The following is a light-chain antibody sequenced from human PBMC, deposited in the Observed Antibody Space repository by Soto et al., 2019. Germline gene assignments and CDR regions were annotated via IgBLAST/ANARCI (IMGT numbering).Light chain of an antibody. CDR3: PQANSFPLT. Sequence: DIQMTQSPSSVSASVGDRVTMTCRASQGISSWLVWYQQKPGKGPKLLIYGASSLQSGVPSRFSGSGSGTDFTLTISSLQPEDSATYYCPQANSFPLTFGGGTKVEIK. V-gene: IGKV1-12*01. CDR1: QGISSW. J-gene: IGKJ4*01. CDR2: GAS.